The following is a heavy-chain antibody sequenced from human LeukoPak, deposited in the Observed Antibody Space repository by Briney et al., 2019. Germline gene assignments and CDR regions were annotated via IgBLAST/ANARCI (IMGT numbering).Heavy chain of an antibody. D-gene: IGHD3-3*01. Sequence: GGSLRLSCAASGFTFSSYAMHWVRQAPGKGLEWVAVISYDGSNKYYADSVKGRFTISRDNSKNTLYLQMNSLRAEDTAVYYCAGPLDGYDFWSGYPPLDYWGQGTLVTVSS. CDR1: GFTFSSYA. J-gene: IGHJ4*02. CDR3: AGPLDGYDFWSGYPPLDY. CDR2: ISYDGSNK. V-gene: IGHV3-30-3*01.